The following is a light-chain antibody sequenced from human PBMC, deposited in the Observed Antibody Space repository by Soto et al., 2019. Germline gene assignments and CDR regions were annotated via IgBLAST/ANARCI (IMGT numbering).Light chain of an antibody. V-gene: IGKV3-20*01. CDR1: QSLSSSY. CDR3: QQYVSSSYA. CDR2: GAS. Sequence: EIVLTQSPGTLSLSPGERATLSCRASQSLSSSYLDWYQQKPGQAPRLLIYGASSRATGIPDRLSRSGSATDFTRTISRLELEDFAVDYCQQYVSSSYAFGQGTKLEIK. J-gene: IGKJ2*01.